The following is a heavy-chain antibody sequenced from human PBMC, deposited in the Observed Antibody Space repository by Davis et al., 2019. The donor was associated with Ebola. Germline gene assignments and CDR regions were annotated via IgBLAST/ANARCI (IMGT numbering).Heavy chain of an antibody. V-gene: IGHV3-48*02. CDR3: AVHNGDWLQLDF. Sequence: GESVKISCAASGFTFSSYSMNWVRQAPGKGLEWVSYISRSSDTIYYADSVRGRFTISRDTAKKSLYLQMNSLRDEDTAVYYCAVHNGDWLQLDFWGQGTLVTVSS. CDR2: ISRSSDTI. CDR1: GFTFSSYS. J-gene: IGHJ4*02. D-gene: IGHD3-9*01.